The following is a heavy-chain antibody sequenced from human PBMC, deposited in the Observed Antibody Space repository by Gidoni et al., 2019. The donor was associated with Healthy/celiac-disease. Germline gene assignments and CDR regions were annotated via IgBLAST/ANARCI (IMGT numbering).Heavy chain of an antibody. V-gene: IGHV3-21*01. J-gene: IGHJ4*02. Sequence: EVQLVESGGGLVKPGGSLRLSCAASGFTFSSYSMNWVRQAPGKGLEWVSSISSSSSYIYYADSVKGRFTISRDNAKNSLYLQMNSLRAEDTAVYYCARKGDNWNYGAFDYWGQGTLVTVSS. CDR3: ARKGDNWNYGAFDY. CDR1: GFTFSSYS. CDR2: ISSSSSYI. D-gene: IGHD1-7*01.